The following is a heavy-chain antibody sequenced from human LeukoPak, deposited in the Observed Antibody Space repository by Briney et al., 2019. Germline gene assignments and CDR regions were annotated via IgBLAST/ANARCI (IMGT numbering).Heavy chain of an antibody. D-gene: IGHD5-12*01. V-gene: IGHV3-30*02. CDR2: IRYDGSNR. J-gene: IGHJ3*02. Sequence: PGGSLRLSCAASGFTFSNYDMHWVRQAPGKGLEWVAFIRYDGSNRYYADSVKGRFTVSRDNSKNTLYLQMNSLRAEDTAVYYCARGRLSGNSAFEIWGQGTPVTVSS. CDR3: ARGRLSGNSAFEI. CDR1: GFTFSNYD.